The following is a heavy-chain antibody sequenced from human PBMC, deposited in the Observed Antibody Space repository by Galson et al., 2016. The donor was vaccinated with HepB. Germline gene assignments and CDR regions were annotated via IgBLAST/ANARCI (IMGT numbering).Heavy chain of an antibody. V-gene: IGHV3-11*01. CDR1: GFTFTXYY. J-gene: IGHJ4*02. CDR3: AKVYGGYMDY. Sequence: SLRLSCAASGFTFTXYYMSWIRQAXXXGLXXIAYISSSGTSISYADSVRGRFTISRDNAKNSLYLQMNSLRVEDTAVFYCAKVYGGYMDYWGQGTLVTVSS. D-gene: IGHD2-8*01. CDR2: ISSSGTSI.